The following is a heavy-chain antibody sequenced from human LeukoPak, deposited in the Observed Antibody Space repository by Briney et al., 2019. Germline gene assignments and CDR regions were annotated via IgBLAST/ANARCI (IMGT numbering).Heavy chain of an antibody. D-gene: IGHD3-22*01. J-gene: IGHJ4*02. V-gene: IGHV3-21*01. Sequence: GGSLRLSCAASGFTFSCYSMNWVRQAPGKGLEWVSSISSSSSYIYYADSVKGRFTISRDNAKNSLYLQMNSLRAEDTAVYYCARESYYYDSSGYYSLDYWGQGTLVTVSS. CDR2: ISSSSSYI. CDR1: GFTFSCYS. CDR3: ARESYYYDSSGYYSLDY.